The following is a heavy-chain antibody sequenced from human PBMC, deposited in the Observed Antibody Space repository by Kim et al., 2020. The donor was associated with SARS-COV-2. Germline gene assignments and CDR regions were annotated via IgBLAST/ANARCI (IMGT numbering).Heavy chain of an antibody. CDR1: GFTFSSYA. CDR2: ISGSGGST. CDR3: AKAGGRMITFGGVIVRGPFDN. J-gene: IGHJ3*02. Sequence: GGSLRLSCAASGFTFSSYAMSWVRQAPGKGLEWVSAISGSGGSTYYADSVKGRFTISRDNSKNTLYLQMNSLRAEDTAVYYCAKAGGRMITFGGVIVRGPFDNWGQGTMVTVSS. D-gene: IGHD3-16*02. V-gene: IGHV3-23*01.